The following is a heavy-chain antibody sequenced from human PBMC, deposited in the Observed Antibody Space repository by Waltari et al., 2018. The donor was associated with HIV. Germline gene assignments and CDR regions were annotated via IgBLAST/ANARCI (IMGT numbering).Heavy chain of an antibody. CDR3: ARGFGCGGDCYYFDY. CDR2: IYSGCST. V-gene: IGHV3-53*01. CDR1: GFSVSSNY. D-gene: IGHD2-21*02. Sequence: EVQLVESGGGLIQPGGSLRLSCAASGFSVSSNYMSWVRQDPGKGLELVSVIYSGCSTYYADSVKGRFTISRDNSKNTLYLQMNSRRAEDTAVYYCARGFGCGGDCYYFDYWGQGTLVTVSS. J-gene: IGHJ4*02.